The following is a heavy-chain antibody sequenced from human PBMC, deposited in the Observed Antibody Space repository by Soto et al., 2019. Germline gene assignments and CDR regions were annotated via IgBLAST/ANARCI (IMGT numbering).Heavy chain of an antibody. CDR2: IIPIFGTA. CDR1: GGTFSSYA. Sequence: GASVKVSCKASGGTFSSYAISWVRQAPGQGLEWMGGIIPIFGTANYAQKFQGRVTITADESTSTAYMELSSLRPEDTAVYYCARAEMATFHFDYWGQGTLVTVSS. V-gene: IGHV1-69*13. CDR3: ARAEMATFHFDY. J-gene: IGHJ4*02. D-gene: IGHD5-12*01.